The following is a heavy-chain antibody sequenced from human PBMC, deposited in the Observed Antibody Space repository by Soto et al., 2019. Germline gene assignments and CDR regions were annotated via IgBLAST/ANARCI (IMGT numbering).Heavy chain of an antibody. CDR2: IWYDGSNK. J-gene: IGHJ5*02. D-gene: IGHD1-1*01. V-gene: IGHV3-33*01. CDR3: ARWSNNKVLDP. CDR1: GFTFSSHG. Sequence: QVQLVESGGGVVQPGRSLRLSCAASGFTFSSHGMHWVRQAPGKGLEWVAVIWYDGSNKYYGDSVKGRVTISRDNSKNMLYLQMNSLRAEDTAVYYCARWSNNKVLDPWGQGTLVTVSS.